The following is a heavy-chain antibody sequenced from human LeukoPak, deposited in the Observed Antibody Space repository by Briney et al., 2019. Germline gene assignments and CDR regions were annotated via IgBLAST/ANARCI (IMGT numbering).Heavy chain of an antibody. J-gene: IGHJ6*02. CDR2: IYYSGST. Sequence: SETLSLTCAVYGGSFSGYYWSWIRQPPGKGLEWIGYIYYSGSTNYNPSLKSRVTISVDTSKNQFSLKLSSVTAADTAVYYCASFGDFWHYGMDVWGQGTTVTVSS. V-gene: IGHV4-59*08. D-gene: IGHD3-3*01. CDR3: ASFGDFWHYGMDV. CDR1: GGSFSGYY.